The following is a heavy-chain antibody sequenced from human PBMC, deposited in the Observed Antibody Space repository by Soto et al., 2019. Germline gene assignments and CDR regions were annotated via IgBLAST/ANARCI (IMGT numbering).Heavy chain of an antibody. Sequence: GGSLRLSCAASGFVFRNYAMHWVRQAPGKGLEWVAVISYDGTNQYYADSVKGRFTISRDNSKNTLYLQMTSLRAEDTAVYYCAREDYGKHFFDYWGSGTLVTVSS. CDR3: AREDYGKHFFDY. J-gene: IGHJ4*02. CDR2: ISYDGTNQ. CDR1: GFVFRNYA. D-gene: IGHD3-10*01. V-gene: IGHV3-30*14.